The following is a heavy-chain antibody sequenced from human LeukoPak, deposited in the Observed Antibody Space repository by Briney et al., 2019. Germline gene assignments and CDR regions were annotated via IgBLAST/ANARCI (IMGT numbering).Heavy chain of an antibody. V-gene: IGHV1-2*02. Sequence: GASVKVSCKASGYTFTGYYMDWVRQAPGQGLEWMGWINPNSGGTNYAQKFQGRVTMTRDTSISTAYMELSRLRSDDTAVYYCAREYSSSNAFDIWGQGTMVTVSS. CDR2: INPNSGGT. CDR3: AREYSSSNAFDI. CDR1: GYTFTGYY. D-gene: IGHD6-6*01. J-gene: IGHJ3*02.